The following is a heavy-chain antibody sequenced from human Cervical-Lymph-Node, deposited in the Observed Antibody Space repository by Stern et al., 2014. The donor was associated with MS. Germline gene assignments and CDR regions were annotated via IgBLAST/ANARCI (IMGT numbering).Heavy chain of an antibody. V-gene: IGHV1-69*01. CDR1: GGTFNVYA. CDR3: ARDGRHTNNFGLDV. J-gene: IGHJ6*02. CDR2: IIPIISTA. Sequence: VQLVESGAEVNKSGSSVKVSCKASGGTFNVYAINWLRQAPGQGLEWMGGIIPIISTAHYAQNFQGRITHTAAESTRTSSMQLSSLRSDDTAVYYCARDGRHTNNFGLDVWGQGTTVTVSS.